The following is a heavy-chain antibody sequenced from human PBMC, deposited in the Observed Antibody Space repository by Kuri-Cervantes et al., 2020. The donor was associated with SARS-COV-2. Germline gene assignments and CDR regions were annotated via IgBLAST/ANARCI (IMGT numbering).Heavy chain of an antibody. V-gene: IGHV3-23*01. Sequence: LSLTCAASGIIFRNAWMYWVRQAPGKGLEWVSSISGSGATTYYAPSVRGRVTISRDNSENTLSLQLNSLRAGDTALYFCAKASLRWFIVDSWGQGTPVTVSS. J-gene: IGHJ4*02. CDR2: ISGSGATT. CDR1: GIIFRNAW. D-gene: IGHD3-10*01. CDR3: AKASLRWFIVDS.